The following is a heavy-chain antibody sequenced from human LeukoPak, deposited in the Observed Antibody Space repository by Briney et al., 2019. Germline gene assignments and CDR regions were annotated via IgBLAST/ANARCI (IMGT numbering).Heavy chain of an antibody. D-gene: IGHD6-6*01. CDR3: ARHRRGSSSNTYYYYYMDV. V-gene: IGHV5-51*01. Sequence: GESLKISCKGSGYSFTSYWIGWVRQMPGKGLEWMGIIYPGDSDTRYSPSFQGQVTISADKSISTAYLQWSSLKASDTAMYYCARHRRGSSSNTYYYYYMDVWGKGTTVTVS. CDR1: GYSFTSYW. J-gene: IGHJ6*03. CDR2: IYPGDSDT.